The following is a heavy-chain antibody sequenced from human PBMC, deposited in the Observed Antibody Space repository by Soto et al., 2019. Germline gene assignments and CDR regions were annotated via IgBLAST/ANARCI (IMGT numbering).Heavy chain of an antibody. D-gene: IGHD3-16*01. Sequence: PGESLKISCKGSGYSFIRYWIGWVRQMPGKGLEWMGIIYPGDSDTRYSPSFQGQVIISADKSINTAYLQWSSLKASDTAMYYCARGALPTTFHHGMDVWGQGTTVTVSS. J-gene: IGHJ6*02. CDR3: ARGALPTTFHHGMDV. CDR1: GYSFIRYW. CDR2: IYPGDSDT. V-gene: IGHV5-51*01.